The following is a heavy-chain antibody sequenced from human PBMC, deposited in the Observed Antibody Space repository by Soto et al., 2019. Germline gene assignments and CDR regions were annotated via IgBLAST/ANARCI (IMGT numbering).Heavy chain of an antibody. CDR2: LYYGRSA. D-gene: IGHD3-22*01. V-gene: IGHV4-59*01. J-gene: IGHJ4*02. CDR3: ALRSMAVVPEY. CDR1: GDSISSYY. Sequence: QVQLQESGPGLVKPSETLSLTCAVSGDSISSYYCMWIRQPPGKGLESIGYLYYGRSANYNPSLTXRXTXSXXTSTNQCSLTLSSMTAADPAVYYCALRSMAVVPEYWGQGTLVTVSS.